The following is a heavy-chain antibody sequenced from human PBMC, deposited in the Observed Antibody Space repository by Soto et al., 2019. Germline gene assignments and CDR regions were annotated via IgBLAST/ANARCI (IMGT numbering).Heavy chain of an antibody. Sequence: VQLVESGGGLIQPGGSLRLSCAASGFTVSSNYMSWVRQAPGKGLEWIGEINHSGSTNYNPSLKSRVTISVDTSKNQFSLKLSSVTAADTAVYYCARGYGLLRTFDYWGQGTLVTVSS. J-gene: IGHJ4*02. CDR3: ARGYGLLRTFDY. V-gene: IGHV4-34*01. D-gene: IGHD3-10*01. CDR2: INHSGST. CDR1: GFTVSSNY.